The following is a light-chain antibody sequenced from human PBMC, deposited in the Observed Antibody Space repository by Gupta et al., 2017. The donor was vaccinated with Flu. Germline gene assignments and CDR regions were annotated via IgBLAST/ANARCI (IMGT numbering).Light chain of an antibody. CDR3: SSSSTSSTLFV. V-gene: IGLV2-14*01. J-gene: IGLJ1*01. CDR2: DVT. CDR1: SGDVGGYNY. Sequence: QSALTQPASVSGSPGQSITISCTGTSGDVGGYNYVSWYQQHSGKAPKLMIYDVTKQPSGVSSRFSGSKSDNTASLTISGLQAEDEADYYCSSSSTSSTLFVFGTGTKVTVV.